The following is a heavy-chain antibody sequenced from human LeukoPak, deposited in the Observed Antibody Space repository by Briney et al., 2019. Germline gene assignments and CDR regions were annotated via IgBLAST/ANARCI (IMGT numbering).Heavy chain of an antibody. J-gene: IGHJ4*02. CDR3: ARGSGYYYDSSGYPN. Sequence: GRSLRLSCAASGFTFDDYAMHWVRQAPGKGLEWVSGISWNSGSIGYADSVKGRFTISRDNAKNSLYLQMNSLRAEDTALYYCARGSGYYYDSSGYPNWGQGALVTVSS. D-gene: IGHD3-22*01. V-gene: IGHV3-9*01. CDR2: ISWNSGSI. CDR1: GFTFDDYA.